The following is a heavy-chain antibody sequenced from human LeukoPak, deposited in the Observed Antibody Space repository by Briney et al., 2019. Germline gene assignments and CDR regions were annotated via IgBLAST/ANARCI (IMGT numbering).Heavy chain of an antibody. V-gene: IGHV1-69*06. Sequence: ASVKVSCKASGGTFSSYAISWVRQAPGQGLEWMGGIIPIFGTANYAQKFQGRVTITADKSTSTAYMELSSLRSEDTAVYYCASPSYDSSGYWGDFDYWGQGTLVTVSS. D-gene: IGHD3-22*01. CDR3: ASPSYDSSGYWGDFDY. CDR1: GGTFSSYA. J-gene: IGHJ4*02. CDR2: IIPIFGTA.